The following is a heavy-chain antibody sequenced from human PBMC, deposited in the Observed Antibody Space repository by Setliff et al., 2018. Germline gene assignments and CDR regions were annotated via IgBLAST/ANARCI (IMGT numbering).Heavy chain of an antibody. CDR3: ARERHLLSTVVIFGLFDF. D-gene: IGHD3-3*01. CDR1: GFTFSSYA. CDR2: ISGSGGST. J-gene: IGHJ4*02. Sequence: PGGSLRLSCAASGFTFSSYAMTWVRQAPGKGLEWVSVISGSGGSTYYADSVKGRFTVSRDNSKNTLSLQMYSLRTEDTALYYCARERHLLSTVVIFGLFDFWGQGALVTVSS. V-gene: IGHV3-23*01.